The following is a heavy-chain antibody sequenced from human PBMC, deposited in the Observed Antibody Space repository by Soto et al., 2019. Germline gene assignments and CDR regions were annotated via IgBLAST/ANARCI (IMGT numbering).Heavy chain of an antibody. CDR2: MNPNSGNT. Sequence: ASVKVSCKASGYTFTSYDINWVRQATGQGLEWMGWMNPNSGNTGYAQKFQGRVTMTRNTSISTAYMELSSLRSEDTAVYYCARAAVVVVAATNFYSYGMDVWGEGTTV. D-gene: IGHD2-15*01. V-gene: IGHV1-8*01. J-gene: IGHJ6*02. CDR3: ARAAVVVVAATNFYSYGMDV. CDR1: GYTFTSYD.